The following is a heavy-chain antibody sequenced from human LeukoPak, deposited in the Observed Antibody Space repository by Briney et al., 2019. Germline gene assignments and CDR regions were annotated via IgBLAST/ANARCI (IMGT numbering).Heavy chain of an antibody. CDR3: ARGASSDWYQNFDY. CDR2: INSDGGST. V-gene: IGHV3-74*01. Sequence: GGSLRLSCAASGFTFSSYWVHWVRQAPGKGLVWVSHINSDGGSTSYADSVKGRFTIARDNAKNTLHLQMDSLRAEDTAVYYCARGASSDWYQNFDYWGQGTLVTVSS. D-gene: IGHD6-19*01. CDR1: GFTFSSYW. J-gene: IGHJ4*02.